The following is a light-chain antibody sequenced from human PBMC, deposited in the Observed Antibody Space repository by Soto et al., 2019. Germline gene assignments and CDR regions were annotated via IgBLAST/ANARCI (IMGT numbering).Light chain of an antibody. J-gene: IGKJ4*01. CDR3: QKYNSAPLT. V-gene: IGKV1-39*01. CDR2: AAS. Sequence: DIQITQSPSSLSASVGDRVTITCRASQSINRFLNWYQQKPGKAPKLLIYAASSLQSGVPSRFSGSGSGTDFTLTISSLQPEDVAAYDCQKYNSAPLTFGGGTKVDIK. CDR1: QSINRF.